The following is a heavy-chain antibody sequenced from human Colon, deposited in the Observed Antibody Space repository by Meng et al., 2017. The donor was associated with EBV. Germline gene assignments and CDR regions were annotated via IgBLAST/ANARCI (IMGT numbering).Heavy chain of an antibody. CDR2: IYHGVNI. J-gene: IGHJ5*02. V-gene: IGHV4-30-2*01. CDR1: GDSITSGDYS. CDR3: VRDTLRGGGWFDP. D-gene: IGHD4-17*01. Sequence: PEPASGLVRPSQTLSLTSAVSGDSITSGDYSCTLIRQPPGKGREWIGYIYHGVNIYYTPSLRSRVTISVDKSRNQFSLKLTSVSAADTAVYYCVRDTLRGGGWFDPWGQGTLVTVSS.